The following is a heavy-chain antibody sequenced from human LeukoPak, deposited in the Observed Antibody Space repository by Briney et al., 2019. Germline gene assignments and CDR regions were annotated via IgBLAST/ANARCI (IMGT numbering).Heavy chain of an antibody. D-gene: IGHD3-10*01. CDR3: TRVDYDSGGHYFAY. Sequence: QAGGSLRLSCAASGFTFSDHYIDWFRQAPGKGLEWVGRSRNMAKSYTTEYAASVKGRFTMSRDDSKKLVYLQMNSLKTEDTAVYYCTRVDYDSGGHYFAYWGQGTLVTVSS. CDR1: GFTFSDHY. J-gene: IGHJ4*02. V-gene: IGHV3-72*01. CDR2: SRNMAKSYTT.